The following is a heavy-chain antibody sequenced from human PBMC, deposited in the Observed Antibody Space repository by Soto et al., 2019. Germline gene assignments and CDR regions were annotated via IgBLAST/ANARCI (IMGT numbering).Heavy chain of an antibody. CDR1: GGSISSYY. CDR2: IYYSGST. V-gene: IGHV4-59*01. Sequence: SETLSLTCTVSGGSISSYYWSWIRQPPGKGLEWIGYIYYSGSTNYNPSLKSRVTISVDTSKNQFSLKLSSVTAADTAVYYCARDQTXSGWFGGHDYWGQGTLVTFYS. CDR3: ARDQTXSGWFGGHDY. D-gene: IGHD6-19*01. J-gene: IGHJ4*02.